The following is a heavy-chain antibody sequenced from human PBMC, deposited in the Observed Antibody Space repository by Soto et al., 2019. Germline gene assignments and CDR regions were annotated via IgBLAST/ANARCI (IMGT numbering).Heavy chain of an antibody. V-gene: IGHV3-30*18. CDR3: AKDGPILAVAGLFNY. J-gene: IGHJ4*02. D-gene: IGHD6-19*01. CDR2: ISYDGSNK. CDR1: GFTFSSYG. Sequence: VGSLRLSCAASGFTFSSYGMHWVRQAPGKGLEWVAVISYDGSNKYYADSVKGRFTISRDNSKNTLYLQMNCLRAEDTAVYYCAKDGPILAVAGLFNYWGQGTLVTVSS.